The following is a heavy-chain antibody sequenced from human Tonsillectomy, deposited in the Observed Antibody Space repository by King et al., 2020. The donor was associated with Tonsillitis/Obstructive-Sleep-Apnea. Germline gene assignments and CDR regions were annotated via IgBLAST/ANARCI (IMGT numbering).Heavy chain of an antibody. CDR2: FISLYATA. CDR1: GGTFSKFP. J-gene: IGHJ6*03. Sequence: QLVQSGAEVKKPGSSVKVSCKASGGTFSKFPISWVRQAPGQGLEWMGGFISLYATANYAQKYQGRVTITADESTPTTYMELTDLRFDDTAVYYCARSGLDIVVDYYYHMVVWGNGTTVTVSS. V-gene: IGHV1-69*12. D-gene: IGHD2-15*01. CDR3: ARSGLDIVVDYYYHMVV.